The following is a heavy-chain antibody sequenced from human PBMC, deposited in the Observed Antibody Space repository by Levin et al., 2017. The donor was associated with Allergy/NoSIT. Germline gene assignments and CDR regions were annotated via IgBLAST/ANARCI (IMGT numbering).Heavy chain of an antibody. CDR1: GFSLSTSGMC. CDR3: ARGRLGSSWYVSYYFDY. Sequence: ASGPTLVKPTQTLTLTCTFSGFSLSTSGMCVSWIRQPPGKALEWLALIDWDDDKYYSTSLKTRLTISKDTSKNQVVLTMTNMDPVDTATYYCARGRLGSSWYVSYYFDYWGQGTLVTVSS. V-gene: IGHV2-70*01. D-gene: IGHD6-13*01. J-gene: IGHJ4*02. CDR2: IDWDDDK.